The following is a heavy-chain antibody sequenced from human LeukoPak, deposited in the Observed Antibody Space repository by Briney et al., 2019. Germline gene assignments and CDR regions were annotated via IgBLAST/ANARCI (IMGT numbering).Heavy chain of an antibody. J-gene: IGHJ4*02. D-gene: IGHD2-21*02. Sequence: PGGSLRLSCAASGFTFNNYAMSWVRQAPGRGLEWVSTITDSGGRSNYADSVKGRFTISRDNSRNTLFLQMNSLTAEDTAVYYCTSRRDSCFDYWGQGALVTVSS. CDR1: GFTFNNYA. V-gene: IGHV3-23*01. CDR3: TSRRDSCFDY. CDR2: ITDSGGRS.